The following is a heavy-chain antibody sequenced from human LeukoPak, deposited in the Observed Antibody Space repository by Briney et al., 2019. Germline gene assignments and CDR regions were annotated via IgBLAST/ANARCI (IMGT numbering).Heavy chain of an antibody. V-gene: IGHV4-4*09. D-gene: IGHD5-12*01. J-gene: IGHJ4*02. Sequence: SEILFLTCTVSGGSISSYYWSWIRQPPGKGLEWIGYIYTSGSTNYNPSLKSRVTISVDTSKNQFSLKLSSVTAADTAVYYCARHHKSEIVATHLDYSGQGTLVTVSS. CDR1: GGSISSYY. CDR3: ARHHKSEIVATHLDY. CDR2: IYTSGST.